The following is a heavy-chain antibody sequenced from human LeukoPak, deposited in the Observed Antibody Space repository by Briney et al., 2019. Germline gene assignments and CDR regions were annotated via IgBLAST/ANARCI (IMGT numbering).Heavy chain of an antibody. D-gene: IGHD5-18*01. CDR1: GFTFSSYA. V-gene: IGHV3-23*01. Sequence: GGSLRLSCAASGFTFSSYAMSWVRQAPGKGLEWVSAISGSGGSTYYADSVKGRFTFSRDNSKNTLYLQMNSLRAEDTAVYYCAKGYSFVPYYFDYWGQGTLVTVSS. CDR2: ISGSGGST. CDR3: AKGYSFVPYYFDY. J-gene: IGHJ4*02.